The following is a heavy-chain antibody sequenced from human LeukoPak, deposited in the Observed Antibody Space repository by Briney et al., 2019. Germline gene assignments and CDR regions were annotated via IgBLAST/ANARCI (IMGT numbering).Heavy chain of an antibody. CDR2: IYYSGSA. V-gene: IGHV4-59*01. J-gene: IGHJ4*02. CDR3: ARTGVVATSYFFDY. Sequence: SEGLSLTCTVSGGSISSYYWSWIRQPPGKGLEWIGFIYYSGSANYNPSLRSRVTMSVDTSKNQFSLKLTSVTAADTAVYYCARTGVVATSYFFDYWGQGILVTVSS. D-gene: IGHD5-12*01. CDR1: GGSISSYY.